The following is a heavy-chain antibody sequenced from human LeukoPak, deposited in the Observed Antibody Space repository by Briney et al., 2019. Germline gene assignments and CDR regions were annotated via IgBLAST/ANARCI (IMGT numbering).Heavy chain of an antibody. D-gene: IGHD3-10*01. CDR3: ARDKKSGESSEIDY. V-gene: IGHV3-74*03. Sequence: GGSLRLSCAASGFSFSNYWVHWVRQAPGKGLVWVSRINRDGSTTKYADSVKGRFTVSRDNAKNTLNLQMNSLRAEDTAVYYCARDKKSGESSEIDYWGQGTLVTVSS. J-gene: IGHJ4*02. CDR2: INRDGSTT. CDR1: GFSFSNYW.